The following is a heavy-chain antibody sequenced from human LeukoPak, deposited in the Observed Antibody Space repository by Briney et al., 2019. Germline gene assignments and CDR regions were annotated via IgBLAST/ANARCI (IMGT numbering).Heavy chain of an antibody. CDR1: GYTLTGYF. CDR2: INPNSGET. CDR3: AKDGLFCSSTSCYPHY. D-gene: IGHD2-2*01. V-gene: IGHV1-2*02. Sequence: GASVKVSCKASGYTLTGYFMHWVRQAPGQGLEWMGWINPNSGETNYIQKFQGRVTMTRDTSISTAYMELSRLRSDDTAVYYCAKDGLFCSSTSCYPHYWGQGTLVTVSS. J-gene: IGHJ4*02.